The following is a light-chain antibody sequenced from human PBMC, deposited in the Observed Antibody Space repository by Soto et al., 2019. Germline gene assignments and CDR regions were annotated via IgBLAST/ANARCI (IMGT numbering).Light chain of an antibody. CDR2: SNN. Sequence: QSVLTQPPSASGTPGQRVTISCSGNNSNIGSNAVDWYQQLPGTAPKLLIYSNNQRPSGVPDRFSGSTSGTSASRAISGLQSEDEADYYCAAWDDSLNGFYVFGTGTKVTVL. CDR3: AAWDDSLNGFYV. J-gene: IGLJ1*01. V-gene: IGLV1-44*01. CDR1: NSNIGSNA.